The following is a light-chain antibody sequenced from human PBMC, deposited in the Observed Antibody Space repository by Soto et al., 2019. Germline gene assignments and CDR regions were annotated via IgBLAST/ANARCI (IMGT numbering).Light chain of an antibody. CDR1: QSVSSN. Sequence: EIVMTQSPATLSVSPGERATLSCRASQSVSSNLAWYQQKPGHAPRLLIYGASTRATGVPARFSGNGSGTEFTLTISSLQSEDFAVYYCHQYNNWHTFGQGTKLEIK. CDR2: GAS. J-gene: IGKJ2*01. V-gene: IGKV3-15*01. CDR3: HQYNNWHT.